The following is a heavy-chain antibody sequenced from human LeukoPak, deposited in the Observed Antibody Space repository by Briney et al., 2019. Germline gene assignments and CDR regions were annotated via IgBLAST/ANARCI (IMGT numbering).Heavy chain of an antibody. CDR2: IYYSGST. J-gene: IGHJ5*02. D-gene: IGHD6-19*01. Sequence: SETLSLTCTVSGGSISSYYWSWIRQPPGKGLEWIGYIYYSGSTSYNPSLKSRVTISVDTSKNQFSLKLSSVTAADTAVYYCARSASSGWYGKNWFDPWGQGTLVTVSS. CDR1: GGSISSYY. CDR3: ARSASSGWYGKNWFDP. V-gene: IGHV4-59*01.